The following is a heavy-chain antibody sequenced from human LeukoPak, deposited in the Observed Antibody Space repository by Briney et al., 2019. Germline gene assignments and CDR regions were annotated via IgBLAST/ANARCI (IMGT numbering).Heavy chain of an antibody. V-gene: IGHV1-8*03. Sequence: ASVKVSCKASGYTFTSYDINWVRQATGQGLEWMGWMNPNSGNTGYAQKFQGRVTITRNTSISTAYMELSSLRSEDTAVYYCARGPFGSGSYYNVDYYMDVWGKGTTVTVSS. CDR3: ARGPFGSGSYYNVDYYMDV. D-gene: IGHD3-10*01. CDR1: GYTFTSYD. J-gene: IGHJ6*03. CDR2: MNPNSGNT.